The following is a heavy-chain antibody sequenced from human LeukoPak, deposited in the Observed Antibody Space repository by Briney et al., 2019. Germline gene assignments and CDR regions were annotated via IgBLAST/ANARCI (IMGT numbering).Heavy chain of an antibody. J-gene: IGHJ6*02. D-gene: IGHD3-16*01. Sequence: GGSLRLSCAASGFTFSSYWMNWARQAPGKGLEWVASINHNGNVNYYVDSVKGRFTISRYNAKNSLYLQMSNLSAEDTAVYFCARGGGLDVWGQGATVTVSS. CDR2: INHNGNVN. CDR3: ARGGGLDV. V-gene: IGHV3-7*03. CDR1: GFTFSSYW.